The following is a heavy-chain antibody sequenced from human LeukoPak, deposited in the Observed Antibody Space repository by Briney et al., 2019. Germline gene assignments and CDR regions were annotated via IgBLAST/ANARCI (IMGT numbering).Heavy chain of an antibody. Sequence: GGSLRLSCAASGFTFSSYAMSWVRRAPGKGLEWVSAISGSGGSTYYADSVKGRFTISRDNSKNTLYLQMNSLRAEDTAVYYCAKDRAAAGNYFDYWGQGTLVTVSS. J-gene: IGHJ4*02. V-gene: IGHV3-23*01. CDR3: AKDRAAAGNYFDY. CDR2: ISGSGGST. D-gene: IGHD6-13*01. CDR1: GFTFSSYA.